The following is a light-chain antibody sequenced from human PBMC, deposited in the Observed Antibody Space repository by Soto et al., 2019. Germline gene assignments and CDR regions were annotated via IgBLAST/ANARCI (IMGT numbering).Light chain of an antibody. V-gene: IGKV1-5*01. J-gene: IGKJ1*01. CDR2: DAS. Sequence: IDMAHSPSTMCSSLGEMVTITCRAIQSISSWLAWHQQKPGKAPKLLIYDASRLQSGVPSRFSGSGSGTEFTLTISSLQPDDFATYYRQQYNSYARTFGQGTKVDIK. CDR3: QQYNSYART. CDR1: QSISSW.